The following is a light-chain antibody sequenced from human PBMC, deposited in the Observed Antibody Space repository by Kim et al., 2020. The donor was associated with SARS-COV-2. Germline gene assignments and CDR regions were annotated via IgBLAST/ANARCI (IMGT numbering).Light chain of an antibody. CDR2: EVS. Sequence: PGQSISNSCTGTSSDVGGYNYVSWYQQHPGKAPKLMIYEVSKRPSGVPDRFSGSKSGNTASLTVSGLQAEDEADYYCSSYAGLYYVFGTGTKVTVL. CDR1: SSDVGGYNY. J-gene: IGLJ1*01. V-gene: IGLV2-8*01. CDR3: SSYAGLYYV.